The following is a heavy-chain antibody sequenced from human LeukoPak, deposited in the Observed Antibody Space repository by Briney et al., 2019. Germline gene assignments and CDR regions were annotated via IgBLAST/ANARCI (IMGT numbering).Heavy chain of an antibody. CDR3: AKGYYGSWS. D-gene: IGHD3-10*01. CDR1: GFTFSTYG. J-gene: IGHJ4*02. Sequence: PGGSLRLSCAASGFTFSTYGMHWVRQAPGKGLEWVAVISYDGGGKYYADSVKGRFTISRDNSRNTLYLQMNSLRPEDTAVYYCAKGYYGSWSWGQGTLVTVSS. V-gene: IGHV3-30*18. CDR2: ISYDGGGK.